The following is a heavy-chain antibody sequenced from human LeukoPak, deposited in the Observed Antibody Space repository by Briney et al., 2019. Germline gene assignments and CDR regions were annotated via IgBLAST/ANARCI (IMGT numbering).Heavy chain of an antibody. J-gene: IGHJ4*02. D-gene: IGHD4-17*01. CDR1: GFTVSSNY. Sequence: GGSLRLSCAASGFTVSSNYMSWVRQAPGKGLGWVSVIYSGGSTYYADSVKGRFTISRDNSKNTLYLQMNSLRAEDTAVYYCATRADDYGDADFDYWGQGTLVTVSS. V-gene: IGHV3-53*01. CDR3: ATRADDYGDADFDY. CDR2: IYSGGST.